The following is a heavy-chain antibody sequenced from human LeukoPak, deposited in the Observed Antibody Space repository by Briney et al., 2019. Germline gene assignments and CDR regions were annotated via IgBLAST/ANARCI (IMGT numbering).Heavy chain of an antibody. CDR1: GFTFSNYG. J-gene: IGHJ4*02. CDR3: AKERGLYSVY. V-gene: IGHV3-30*18. Sequence: GGSLRLSCVAPGFTFSNYGMHWVRQAPGKGLEWVAVISSDGSNKDYADSVKGRITISRDNAKNTMYLQLTSLRVEDTAVYYCAKERGLYSVYWGQGTLVTVSS. CDR2: ISSDGSNK. D-gene: IGHD3-10*02.